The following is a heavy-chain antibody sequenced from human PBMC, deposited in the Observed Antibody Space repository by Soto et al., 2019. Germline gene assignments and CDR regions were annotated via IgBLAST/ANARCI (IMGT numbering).Heavy chain of an antibody. D-gene: IGHD1-26*01. J-gene: IGHJ4*02. V-gene: IGHV1-46*01. Sequence: QVQLVQSGAEVRKPGASVKISCEAYGYTFTSDYLHWVRQAPGQGLEWMGRINPSDGSTLYSQNFQGRFSMTRDTSTNTIYMDLSRLRSEDPAVYYCAREVFLGVGATPYSGRGTLVTVFS. CDR3: AREVFLGVGATPY. CDR2: INPSDGST. CDR1: GYTFTSDY.